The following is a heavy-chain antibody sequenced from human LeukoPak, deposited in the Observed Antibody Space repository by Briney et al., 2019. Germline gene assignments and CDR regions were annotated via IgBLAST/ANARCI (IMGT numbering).Heavy chain of an antibody. D-gene: IGHD4-17*01. CDR2: IIPIFGTA. V-gene: IGHV1-69*13. CDR1: GGTFSSYA. Sequence: GASVKVSCKASGGTFSSYAISWVRQAPGQGLEWMGGIIPIFGTANYAQKFQGRVTITADESTSTAYMELSSLRSEDTAEYYCARARGDYILNFDYWGQGTLVTVSS. J-gene: IGHJ4*02. CDR3: ARARGDYILNFDY.